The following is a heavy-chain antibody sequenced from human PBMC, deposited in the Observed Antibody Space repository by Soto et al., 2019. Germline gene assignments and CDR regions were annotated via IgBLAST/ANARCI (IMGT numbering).Heavy chain of an antibody. J-gene: IGHJ4*02. V-gene: IGHV4-59*01. CDR2: IYYSGST. Sequence: SETLSLTCTVSGCSLNPYYWSWIRQPPGKGLEWIAYIYYSGSTNYNPSLKSRVTISVDTSKNQFSLKLSSVTAADTAVYYCARSDGRYWGQGTLVTVSS. CDR3: ARSDGRY. CDR1: GCSLNPYY.